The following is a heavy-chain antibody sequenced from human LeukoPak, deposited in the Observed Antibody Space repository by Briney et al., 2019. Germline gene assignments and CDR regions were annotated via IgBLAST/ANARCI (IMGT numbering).Heavy chain of an antibody. CDR2: IKEDGSEK. J-gene: IGHJ3*02. CDR3: ARLHSAVYYGDAFDI. CDR1: GFTFSSYW. D-gene: IGHD3-16*01. Sequence: GGSLRLSCAVSGFTFSSYWMTWVRQAPGKGLEWVAKIKEDGSEKYYVDSVRDRFTVSRGNVKNSLFLQMNSLRVEDTATYYCARLHSAVYYGDAFDIWGQGTMVTVSS. V-gene: IGHV3-7*03.